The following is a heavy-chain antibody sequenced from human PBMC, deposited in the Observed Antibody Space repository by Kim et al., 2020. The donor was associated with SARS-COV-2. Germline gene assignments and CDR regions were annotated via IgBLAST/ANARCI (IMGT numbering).Heavy chain of an antibody. CDR3: AGEGNEDY. Sequence: SETLSLTCTVYGGSISGYCYCWSWNRQHPGKDLVWVRYLYYSSSSYYNPSLKGRVTISISTSQNQLYLRLSSVAAADASVYYCAGEGNEDY. V-gene: IGHV4-31*03. J-gene: IGHJ6*03. D-gene: IGHD2-8*01. CDR2: LYYSSSS. CDR1: GGSISGYCYC.